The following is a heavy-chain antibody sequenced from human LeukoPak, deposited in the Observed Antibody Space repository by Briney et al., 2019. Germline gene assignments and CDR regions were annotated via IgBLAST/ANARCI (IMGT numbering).Heavy chain of an antibody. J-gene: IGHJ4*02. V-gene: IGHV4-4*02. CDR1: GGSISSSNW. CDR2: IYHSGST. Sequence: PSETLSLTCAVSGGSISSSNWWSWVRQPPGQGLEWIGEIYHSGSTNYNPSLKSRVTISVDKSKNQISLKLSSVTAADTAVYYCARVSSGATTVDYWGQGTLVTVSS. D-gene: IGHD1-26*01. CDR3: ARVSSGATTVDY.